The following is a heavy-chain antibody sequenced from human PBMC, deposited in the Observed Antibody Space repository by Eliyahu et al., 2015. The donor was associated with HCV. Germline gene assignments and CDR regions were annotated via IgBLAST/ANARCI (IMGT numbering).Heavy chain of an antibody. J-gene: IGHJ4*02. Sequence: QVQLQESGPGLVKPSETLSLTCSVSGGPISYYYWNWIRQPAGKGLEWIGRVYTGGNTNYNPTLKSRVSISADTSKRQFSLKVTSVTAADTAIYYCATSTEAALEFVSWGQGVLVTVSS. CDR3: ATSTEAALEFVS. CDR2: VYTGGNT. CDR1: GGPISYYY. D-gene: IGHD4-17*01. V-gene: IGHV4-4*07.